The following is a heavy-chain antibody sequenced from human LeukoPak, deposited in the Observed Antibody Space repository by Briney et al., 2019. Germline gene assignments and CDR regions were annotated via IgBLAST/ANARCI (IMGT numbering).Heavy chain of an antibody. J-gene: IGHJ4*02. CDR3: AKGAARAYCNGDCFY. Sequence: GGSLRLSCAASGFTFSSYAMSWVRQAPGKGLEWVSGISGSGGDTSYADSVKGRFTISRDNSKNTLYLQMNSLRAEDTAVYYCAKGAARAYCNGDCFYWGQGTLVTVSS. CDR1: GFTFSSYA. CDR2: ISGSGGDT. V-gene: IGHV3-23*01. D-gene: IGHD2-21*02.